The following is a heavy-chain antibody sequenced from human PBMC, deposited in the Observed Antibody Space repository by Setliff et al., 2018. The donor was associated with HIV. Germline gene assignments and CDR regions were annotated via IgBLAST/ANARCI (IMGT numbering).Heavy chain of an antibody. CDR1: GYTFTTYA. Sequence: ASVKVSCKASGYTFTTYAINWVRQAPGQGLEWMGWISAYNGNTNYAQKFQARITINADKSTNTAYMELRSLRSEDTAVYYCASVNEVDADYGDSNDAFEIWGQGTMVTVS. V-gene: IGHV1-18*01. CDR3: ASVNEVDADYGDSNDAFEI. J-gene: IGHJ3*02. CDR2: ISAYNGNT. D-gene: IGHD4-17*01.